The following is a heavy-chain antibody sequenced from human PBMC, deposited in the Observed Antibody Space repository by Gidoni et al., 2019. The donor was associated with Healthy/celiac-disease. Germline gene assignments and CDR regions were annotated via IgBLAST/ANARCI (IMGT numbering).Heavy chain of an antibody. CDR1: GFTFSSYA. CDR2: ISGSGGST. V-gene: IGHV3-23*01. Sequence: EVQLLESGGGLVQHGGSLRLSCAASGFTFSSYARSWVRQAPGKGLEWVSAISGSGGSTYYADSVKGRFTISRDNSKNTLYLQMNSLRAEDTAVYYCAKGIGSGYYKDAFDIWGQGTMVTVSS. D-gene: IGHD3-3*01. J-gene: IGHJ3*02. CDR3: AKGIGSGYYKDAFDI.